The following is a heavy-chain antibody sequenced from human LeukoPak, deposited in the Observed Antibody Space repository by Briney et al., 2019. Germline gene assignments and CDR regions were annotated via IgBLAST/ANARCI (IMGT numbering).Heavy chain of an antibody. Sequence: KPGASVKVSCKASGYTFTSYDINWVRQATGQGLEWMGWMNPNSGNTGYAQKFQGRVTMTRNTSISTAYMELSSLRSEDTAVYYCARVSSSWYVYYYGMGVWGQGTTVTVSS. J-gene: IGHJ6*02. CDR3: ARVSSSWYVYYYGMGV. CDR2: MNPNSGNT. CDR1: GYTFTSYD. D-gene: IGHD6-13*01. V-gene: IGHV1-8*01.